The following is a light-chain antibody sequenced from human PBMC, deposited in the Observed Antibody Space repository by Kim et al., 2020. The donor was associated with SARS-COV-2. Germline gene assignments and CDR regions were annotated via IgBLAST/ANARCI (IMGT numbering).Light chain of an antibody. Sequence: QSALTQPASVSGSPGQSITISCTGISSDVGGYDFVSWYQQHPGKAPNLMIFDVSNRPSVVSHRFSGSKSGNTASLTISGLQAEDEADYYCSSYTNSNTVFGGGTQLTVL. CDR1: SSDVGGYDF. CDR3: SSYTNSNTV. V-gene: IGLV2-14*03. J-gene: IGLJ2*01. CDR2: DVS.